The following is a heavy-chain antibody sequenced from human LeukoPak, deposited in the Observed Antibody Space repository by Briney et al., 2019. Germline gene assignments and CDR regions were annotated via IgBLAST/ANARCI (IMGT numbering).Heavy chain of an antibody. J-gene: IGHJ4*02. CDR1: GDSISSNTYY. Sequence: SETLSLTCTVSGDSISSNTYYWGWIRQPPGKGLEWIGEINHSGSTNYNPSLKSRVTISVDTSKNQFSLKLSSVTAADTAVYYCARGISPNADSYYFDYWGQGTLVTVSS. V-gene: IGHV4-39*07. CDR2: INHSGST. CDR3: ARGISPNADSYYFDY.